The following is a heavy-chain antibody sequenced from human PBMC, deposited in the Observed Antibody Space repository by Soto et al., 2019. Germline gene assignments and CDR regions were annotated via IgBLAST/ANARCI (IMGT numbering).Heavy chain of an antibody. CDR2: INSDGSST. CDR1: GFTFSSYW. CDR3: ARGGLYDYWSGYSVGIYYYYYMDG. J-gene: IGHJ6*03. V-gene: IGHV3-74*01. D-gene: IGHD3-3*01. Sequence: GGSLRLSCAASGFTFSSYWMHWVRQAPGKGLVWVSRINSDGSSTSYADSVKGRFTTSRENAKNTLYLQMNSLRAEDTAVYYCARGGLYDYWSGYSVGIYYYYYMDGGGKGTTVTVSS.